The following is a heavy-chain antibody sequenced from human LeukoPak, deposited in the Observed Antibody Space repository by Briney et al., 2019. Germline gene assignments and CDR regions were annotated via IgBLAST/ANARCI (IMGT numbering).Heavy chain of an antibody. J-gene: IGHJ4*02. CDR3: VRGAYSSSWLNFDY. Sequence: GGSLRLSCAASGFTFSSYAMIWVRQAPGKGLEWVSAISGSGGSTYYADSVKGRFTISRDNSKNTLYLQMNSLRAEDTAVYYCVRGAYSSSWLNFDYWGQGTLVTVSS. D-gene: IGHD6-13*01. CDR2: ISGSGGST. V-gene: IGHV3-23*01. CDR1: GFTFSSYA.